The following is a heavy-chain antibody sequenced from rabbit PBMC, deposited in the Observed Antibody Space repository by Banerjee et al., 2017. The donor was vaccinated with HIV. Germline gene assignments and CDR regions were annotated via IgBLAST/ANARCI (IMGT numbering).Heavy chain of an antibody. J-gene: IGHJ3*01. D-gene: IGHD8-1*01. Sequence: QEQLEESGGDLVKPEGTLTLTCKASIIDFSSYYYLCWVRQAPGKGLEWIGCIYTGDGYTYYASWAKGRFTISKTSSTTVTLQMTSLTAADTATYFCARSYAGSTYFYTRLDLWGQGTLVTVS. CDR3: ARSYAGSTYFYTRLDL. CDR2: IYTGDGYT. CDR1: IIDFSSYYY. V-gene: IGHV1S45*01.